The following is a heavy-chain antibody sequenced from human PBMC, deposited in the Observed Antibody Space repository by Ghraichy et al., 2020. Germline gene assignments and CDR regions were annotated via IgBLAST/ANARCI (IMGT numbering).Heavy chain of an antibody. V-gene: IGHV3-30*04. D-gene: IGHD2-21*02. Sequence: GGSLRLSCAASGFTFSSYAMHWVRQAPGKGLEWVAVISYDGIYTYFADSVKGRFTISRDNSKNTLYLQMNSLRPDDTAMYYCTRDAYCGGDCYFHWYFDLWGRGTLVTVSS. CDR2: ISYDGIYT. CDR3: TRDAYCGGDCYFHWYFDL. CDR1: GFTFSSYA. J-gene: IGHJ2*01.